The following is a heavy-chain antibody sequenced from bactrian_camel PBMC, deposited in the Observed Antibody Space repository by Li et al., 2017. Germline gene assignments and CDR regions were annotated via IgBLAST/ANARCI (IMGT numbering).Heavy chain of an antibody. CDR3: AADVGSMSGNCQPNY. CDR2: HRRGTGAT. CDR1: GYTATV. J-gene: IGHJ4*01. V-gene: IGHV3-3*01. Sequence: VQLVESGGGSVQAGGSLRLSCAVSGYTATVGWFRQAPGKEREGVAAHRRGTGATYYAESVKGRFTISQDDARNTVHLQMNNLKPEDTAMYYCAADVGSMSGNCQPNYWGQGTQVTVS. D-gene: IGHD8*01.